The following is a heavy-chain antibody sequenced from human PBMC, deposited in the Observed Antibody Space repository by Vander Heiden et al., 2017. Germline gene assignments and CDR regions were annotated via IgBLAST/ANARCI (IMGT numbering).Heavy chain of an antibody. D-gene: IGHD6-6*01. CDR1: GGSISSSSSY. V-gene: IGHV4-39*01. CDR2: IYYGGST. J-gene: IGHJ6*02. CDR3: ARRAALAPPYYFGMDI. Sequence: QLQLQELGPGLVKPSETLSLTCTVSGGSISSSSSYWGWIRQPPGKGLEWIGSIYYGGSTFYNPSLKSRSTISVDTSKNQFSLKLSSVTAADTAMYYCARRAALAPPYYFGMDIWGQGTTVTVSS.